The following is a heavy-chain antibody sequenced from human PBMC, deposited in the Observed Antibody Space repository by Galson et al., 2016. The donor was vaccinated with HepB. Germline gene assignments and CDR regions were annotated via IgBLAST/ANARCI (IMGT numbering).Heavy chain of an antibody. D-gene: IGHD4-17*01. CDR1: GGSTSNFY. J-gene: IGHJ4*02. Sequence: SETLSLTCTVSGGSTSNFYWSWIRQPPGKALEWIAYISHSGSTIYNPTLKSRVTISLDTSRSQFSLKLNSVTAADTAVYYCAARSGDYDHWFDYWGQGTLVTVSS. V-gene: IGHV4-59*01. CDR2: ISHSGST. CDR3: AARSGDYDHWFDY.